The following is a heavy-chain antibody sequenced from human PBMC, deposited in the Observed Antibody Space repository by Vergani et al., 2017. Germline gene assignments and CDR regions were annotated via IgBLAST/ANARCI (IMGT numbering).Heavy chain of an antibody. CDR3: ARGGGAWDNWFDP. CDR1: GGSISSGDYY. D-gene: IGHD3-16*01. Sequence: QVQLQESGPGLVKPSQTLSLTCTVPGGSISSGDYYWSWIRQPPGKGLEWIGYIYYSGSTYYNPSLKSRVTISVDTSKNQFSRKLSSGTAADTAVYYWARGGGAWDNWFDPWGQGNLVTVSS. J-gene: IGHJ5*02. V-gene: IGHV4-30-4*08. CDR2: IYYSGST.